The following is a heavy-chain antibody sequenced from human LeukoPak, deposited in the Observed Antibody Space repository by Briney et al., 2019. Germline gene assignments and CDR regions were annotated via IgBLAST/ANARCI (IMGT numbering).Heavy chain of an antibody. V-gene: IGHV3-7*04. CDR2: IKQDGSEK. Sequence: GGSLRLSCAASGFTLSSYRMSWVRQAPGKGLEWVANIKQDGSEKYYVDSVKGRFTISRDNAKNSLYLQMNSLRAEDTAVYYCARDHRRYGMDVWGQGTTVTVSS. J-gene: IGHJ6*02. CDR1: GFTLSSYR. CDR3: ARDHRRYGMDV.